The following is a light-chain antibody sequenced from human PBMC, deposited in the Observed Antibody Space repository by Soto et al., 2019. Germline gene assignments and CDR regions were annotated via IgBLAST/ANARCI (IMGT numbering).Light chain of an antibody. CDR2: KVS. V-gene: IGKV2-30*01. Sequence: DVVMTQSPLSLPVTLGQPASISCRSSQSLVYSNGNTYLHWFQQRPGQSPRRLIYKVSNRDSGVPVRFSGSGSGAEFTLRINRVEAEALGVYYCSQGTHWPPTFGQGTKVDIK. J-gene: IGKJ1*01. CDR3: SQGTHWPPT. CDR1: QSLVYSNGNTY.